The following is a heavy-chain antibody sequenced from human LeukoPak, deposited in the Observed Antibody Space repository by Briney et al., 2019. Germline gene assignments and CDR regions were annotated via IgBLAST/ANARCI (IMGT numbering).Heavy chain of an antibody. CDR2: ISGSGGST. CDR3: ATAYYDILTGYAGREYFQH. J-gene: IGHJ1*01. CDR1: GFTFSRYS. D-gene: IGHD3-9*01. V-gene: IGHV3-23*01. Sequence: PGGSLRLSCVASGFTFSRYSMNWFRQAPGKGLEWVSAISGSGGSTYYADSVKGRFTISRDNSKNTLYLQMNSLRAEDTAVYYCATAYYDILTGYAGREYFQHWGQGTLVTVSS.